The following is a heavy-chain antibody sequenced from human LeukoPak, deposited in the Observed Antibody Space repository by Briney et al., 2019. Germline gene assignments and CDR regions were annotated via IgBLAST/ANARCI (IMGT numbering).Heavy chain of an antibody. J-gene: IGHJ3*02. V-gene: IGHV3-30-3*01. CDR2: ISYDGSNK. D-gene: IGHD3-3*01. Sequence: GGSLRLSCAASGFTFSSYAMHWVRQAPGKGLEWVAVISYDGSNKYYADSVKGRFTISRDNSKNTLYLQMNSLRAEDTAVYYCARESAIFGVDKDAFDIWGQGTMVTVSS. CDR1: GFTFSSYA. CDR3: ARESAIFGVDKDAFDI.